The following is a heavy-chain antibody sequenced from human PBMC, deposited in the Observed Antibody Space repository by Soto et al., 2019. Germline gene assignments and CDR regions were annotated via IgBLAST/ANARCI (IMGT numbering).Heavy chain of an antibody. CDR1: GFTFSSYA. D-gene: IGHD1-26*01. V-gene: IGHV3-23*01. Sequence: EVQLLESGGGLVQPGGSLRLSCAASGFTFSSYAMSWVRQAPGKGLEWVSAISGSGGSTYYADSVKGRFTISRDNSKNTLYLQMNSLGAEDTAVYYCAKAGQGRRAPNWFDPWGQGTLVTVSS. J-gene: IGHJ5*02. CDR3: AKAGQGRRAPNWFDP. CDR2: ISGSGGST.